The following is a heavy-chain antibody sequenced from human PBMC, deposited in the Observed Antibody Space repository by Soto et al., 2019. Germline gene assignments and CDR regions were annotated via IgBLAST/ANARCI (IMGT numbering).Heavy chain of an antibody. CDR2: VYYGGST. V-gene: IGHV4-39*01. Sequence: PSETLSLTCTVSGGSMSSSSYYWGWIRQPPGKGLEWIGNVYYGGSTYYNPSLKSRVTISVETSKSQFSLKLSSVTAADTAVYYCAGGDYYHSSGYYFYYYTMDVWGQGTTVTLSS. CDR1: GGSMSSSSYY. D-gene: IGHD3-22*01. J-gene: IGHJ6*02. CDR3: AGGDYYHSSGYYFYYYTMDV.